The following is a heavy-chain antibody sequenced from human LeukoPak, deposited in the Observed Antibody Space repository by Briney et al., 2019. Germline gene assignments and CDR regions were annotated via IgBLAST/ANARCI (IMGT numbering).Heavy chain of an antibody. D-gene: IGHD5-18*01. V-gene: IGHV3-49*04. Sequence: GGSLRLSCTAPGFTFGDYAMSWVRQAPGKGLEWVGFIRSKAYGGTTEYAASVKGRFTISRDDSKSIAYLQMNSLKTEDTAVYYCTRVQLWLLGAAWFDPWGQGTLVTVSS. J-gene: IGHJ5*02. CDR3: TRVQLWLLGAAWFDP. CDR2: IRSKAYGGTT. CDR1: GFTFGDYA.